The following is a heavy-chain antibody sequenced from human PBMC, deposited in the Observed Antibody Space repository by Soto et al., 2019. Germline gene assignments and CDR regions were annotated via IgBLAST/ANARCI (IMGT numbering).Heavy chain of an antibody. CDR3: ARDPQRYYSGGSCYGDY. Sequence: ASVKVSCKASGYTFTSYGISWVRQAPGQRLEWMGWISAYNGNTNYAQKLQGRVTMTTDTSTSTAYMELRSLRSDDTAVYYCARDPQRYYSGGSCYGDYWGQGTLVSVSS. J-gene: IGHJ4*02. CDR1: GYTFTSYG. V-gene: IGHV1-18*01. D-gene: IGHD2-15*01. CDR2: ISAYNGNT.